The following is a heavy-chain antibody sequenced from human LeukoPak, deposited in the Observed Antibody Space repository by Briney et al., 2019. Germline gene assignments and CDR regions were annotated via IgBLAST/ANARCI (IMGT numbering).Heavy chain of an antibody. D-gene: IGHD6-13*01. CDR3: ARDRIAAAGTFDY. J-gene: IGHJ4*02. CDR1: GFTFSSYS. V-gene: IGHV3-21*01. CDR2: ISSSSSYI. Sequence: NPGGSLRLSCAASGFTFSSYSMNWVRQAPGKGLEWVSSISSSSSYIYYADSVKGRFTISRDNTKNSLYLQMNSLRAEDTAVYYCARDRIAAAGTFDYWGQGTLVTVSS.